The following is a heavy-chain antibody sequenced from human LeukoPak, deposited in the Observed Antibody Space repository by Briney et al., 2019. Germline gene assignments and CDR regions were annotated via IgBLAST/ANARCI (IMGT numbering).Heavy chain of an antibody. D-gene: IGHD3-3*01. CDR1: GYTFTSYG. V-gene: IGHV1-18*01. J-gene: IGHJ6*02. Sequence: ASVKVSCKASGYTFTSYGISWVRQAPGQGLEWMGWISAYSGDTNYAQKFQGRATMTTDTSTSTAYMELRSLRSDDTAVHYCARDKNDFWSGYPSDYFYGMDVWGQGTTVTVSS. CDR3: ARDKNDFWSGYPSDYFYGMDV. CDR2: ISAYSGDT.